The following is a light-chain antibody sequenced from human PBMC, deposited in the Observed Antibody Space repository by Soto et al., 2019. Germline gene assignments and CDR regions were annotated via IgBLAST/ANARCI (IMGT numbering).Light chain of an antibody. V-gene: IGKV3-11*01. CDR1: QSVRNY. Sequence: LTQSPSFLSASVGDRATLSCRASQSVRNYLAWYQQKPGQAPRLVIFDASNRATCIPGRFSGSGSGTDFTLIISSLEPEDFGVYYCQQRGNWPPTWTFGQGTKVDIK. CDR2: DAS. J-gene: IGKJ1*01. CDR3: QQRGNWPPTWT.